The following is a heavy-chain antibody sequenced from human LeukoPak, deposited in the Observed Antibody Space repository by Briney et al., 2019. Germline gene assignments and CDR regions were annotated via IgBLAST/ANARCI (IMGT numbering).Heavy chain of an antibody. CDR2: IYYSGST. J-gene: IGHJ4*02. V-gene: IGHV4-61*10. Sequence: ASETLSLTCTVSGGSISSGSYYWSWIRQPAGKGLEWIGYIYYSGSTNYKPSLKSRVTISVETSKNQFSLKLRSVTAADTAVYYCARVTGYMIEDYFDYWGQGTLVTVSS. CDR1: GGSISSGSYY. D-gene: IGHD3-22*01. CDR3: ARVTGYMIEDYFDY.